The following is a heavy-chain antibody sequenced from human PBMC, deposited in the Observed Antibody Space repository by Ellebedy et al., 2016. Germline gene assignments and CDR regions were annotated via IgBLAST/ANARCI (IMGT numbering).Heavy chain of an antibody. D-gene: IGHD2-2*02. Sequence: GESLKISXAASGFTFSSYAMSWVRQAPGKGLEWVSAISGSGGSTYYADSVKGRFTISRDNSKNTLYLQMNSLRAEDTAVYYCAKEATSYCSSTSCYNGMGGDYWGQGTLVTVSS. CDR2: ISGSGGST. V-gene: IGHV3-23*01. CDR1: GFTFSSYA. J-gene: IGHJ4*02. CDR3: AKEATSYCSSTSCYNGMGGDY.